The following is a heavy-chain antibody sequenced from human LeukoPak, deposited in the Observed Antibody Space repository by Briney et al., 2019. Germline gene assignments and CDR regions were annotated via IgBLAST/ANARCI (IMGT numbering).Heavy chain of an antibody. CDR2: ISWNSGSI. J-gene: IGHJ4*02. Sequence: GGSLRLSCAASGFTFSSYAMSWVRQAPGKGLEWVSGISWNSGSIGYADSVKGRFTISRDNAKNSLYLQMNSLRAEDTALYYCAKDVAARPAGFDYWGQGTLVTVSS. V-gene: IGHV3-9*01. CDR3: AKDVAARPAGFDY. CDR1: GFTFSSYA. D-gene: IGHD6-6*01.